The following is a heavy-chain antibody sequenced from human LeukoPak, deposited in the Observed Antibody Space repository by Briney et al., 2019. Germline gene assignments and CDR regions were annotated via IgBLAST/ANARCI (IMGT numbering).Heavy chain of an antibody. D-gene: IGHD3-3*01. J-gene: IGHJ4*02. V-gene: IGHV1-2*02. CDR3: ARVSESPQSTYFDY. CDR2: INPNSGGT. Sequence: ASVKVSCKASGYTFTGYYMHWVRQAPGQGLEWMGWINPNSGGTNYAQKFQGRVTMTRDTSISTAYMELSRLRSDDTAVYYCARVSESPQSTYFDYWGQGTLVTVSS. CDR1: GYTFTGYY.